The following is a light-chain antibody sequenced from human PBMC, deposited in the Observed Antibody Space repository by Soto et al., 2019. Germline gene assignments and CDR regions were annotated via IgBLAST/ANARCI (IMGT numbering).Light chain of an antibody. CDR1: QSVSSSY. Sequence: EIVLTQSPGTLSLSPGERATLSCRASQSVSSSYLAWYQQKPGQAPRLLIYDASSKATGIPDRFSGSRSGTDVTLTISRLEPEDVSVYYWQQYGSSPRTFGQGTKAEIK. CDR2: DAS. V-gene: IGKV3-20*01. J-gene: IGKJ1*01. CDR3: QQYGSSPRT.